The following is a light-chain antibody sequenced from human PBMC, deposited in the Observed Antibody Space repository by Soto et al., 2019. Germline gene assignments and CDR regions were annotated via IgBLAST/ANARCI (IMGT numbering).Light chain of an antibody. CDR2: DAS. V-gene: IGKV1-5*01. J-gene: IGKJ1*01. CDR3: HQYNSYWT. CDR1: QSISSG. Sequence: DIQMTQSPSTLSASVGDRVTITCRASQSISSGLAWYQQKPGKAPNLLIYDASTLESGVPSRFSGSGSGTEFTLTISSLQPDDFANYYCHQYNSYWTFGQGTKVDIK.